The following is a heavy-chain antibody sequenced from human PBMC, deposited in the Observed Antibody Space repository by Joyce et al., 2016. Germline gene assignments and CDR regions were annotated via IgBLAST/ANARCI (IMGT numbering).Heavy chain of an antibody. J-gene: IGHJ6*02. Sequence: EVQLVESGGGLVRPGGSLRLSCAASGFTFSSYSMNWVRQAPGKGLEWVPFISSNRNYIYYADSVKGRFTISRDNAKSSLFLQMDSLRAEDTAVYYCARNSAPRASTYYGLDVWGQGTTVTVSS. CDR2: ISSNRNYI. D-gene: IGHD5/OR15-5a*01. CDR3: ARNSAPRASTYYGLDV. V-gene: IGHV3-21*01. CDR1: GFTFSSYS.